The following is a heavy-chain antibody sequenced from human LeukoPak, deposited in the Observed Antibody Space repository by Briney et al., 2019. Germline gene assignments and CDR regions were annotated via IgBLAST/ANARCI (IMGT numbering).Heavy chain of an antibody. CDR3: ARDNIWAFDI. Sequence: GGSLRLSCAASGFTFSSYSMNWVRQAPGKGLEWVSSISSSSSYIYYADSVKGRFTISRDNAKTSVYLQMNSLRDEDTAMYYCARDNIWAFDIWGQGTMVTVSS. J-gene: IGHJ3*02. CDR1: GFTFSSYS. D-gene: IGHD2/OR15-2a*01. CDR2: ISSSSSYI. V-gene: IGHV3-21*04.